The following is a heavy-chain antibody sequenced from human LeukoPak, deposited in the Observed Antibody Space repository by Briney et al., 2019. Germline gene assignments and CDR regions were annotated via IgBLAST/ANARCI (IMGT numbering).Heavy chain of an antibody. D-gene: IGHD6-6*01. J-gene: IGHJ6*03. Sequence: PSQTLSLTCTVSGGSISSGGYYWSWIRQHPGKGLEWIGYIYYSGSTYDNPSLKSRVTISVDTSKNQFSLKLSSVTAADTAVYYCASLIAARPYYYYMDVWGKGTTVTVSS. CDR3: ASLIAARPYYYYMDV. V-gene: IGHV4-31*03. CDR1: GGSISSGGYY. CDR2: IYYSGST.